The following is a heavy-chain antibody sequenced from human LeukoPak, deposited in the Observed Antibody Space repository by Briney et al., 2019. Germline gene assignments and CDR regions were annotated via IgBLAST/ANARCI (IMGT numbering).Heavy chain of an antibody. D-gene: IGHD1-14*01. CDR3: ARASTHRYNLKSGQVNDAFDI. J-gene: IGHJ3*02. Sequence: GASVKVSCKASGYTFTRYGINWVRQAPGQGLEWMGRISAYNGYTNYAQKFQGRVTMTTDTSTSTAYMELRSLRSDDTAVYYCARASTHRYNLKSGQVNDAFDIWGQGTVVTVSS. CDR2: ISAYNGYT. V-gene: IGHV1-18*01. CDR1: GYTFTRYG.